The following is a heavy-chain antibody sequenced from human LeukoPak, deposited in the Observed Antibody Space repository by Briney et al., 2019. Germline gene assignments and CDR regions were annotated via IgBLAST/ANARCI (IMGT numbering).Heavy chain of an antibody. CDR1: GYTFTSYY. D-gene: IGHD3-22*01. Sequence: ASVKVSCKASGYTFTSYYIHWVRQAPGQGLEWMGIINPSGGSTNYAQKFQGRVTMTRDTSISTAYMELSRLRSDDTAVYYCARGVVVVTDAFDIWGQGTMVTVSS. CDR3: ARGVVVVTDAFDI. J-gene: IGHJ3*02. CDR2: INPSGGST. V-gene: IGHV1-2*02.